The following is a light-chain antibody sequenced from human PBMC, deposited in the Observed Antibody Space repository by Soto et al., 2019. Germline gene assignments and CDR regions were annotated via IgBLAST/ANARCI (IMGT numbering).Light chain of an antibody. CDR2: DAS. Sequence: ETVMTQSPFTLSVSPGERVTLSCRASQSVSNSLAWYQQRPGQAPRLLIYDASTRATGIPGRFSGSGSGTEFTLTISSLQSEDFAVYFCQQYDDWPPYTFGQGTKVDIK. CDR3: QQYDDWPPYT. J-gene: IGKJ2*01. CDR1: QSVSNS. V-gene: IGKV3-15*01.